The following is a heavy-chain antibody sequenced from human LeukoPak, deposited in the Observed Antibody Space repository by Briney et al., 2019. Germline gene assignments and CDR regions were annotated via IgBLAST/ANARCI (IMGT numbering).Heavy chain of an antibody. Sequence: PGGSLRLSCAASESIVSSRFMAWVRQAPGKGLEWVSVVDGGSKTYYADSVKGRFTISRDNSKNTLYLQMNSLRAEDTAVYYCAVQRTLWQQVLDPWGQGTLVTVSS. CDR1: ESIVSSRF. CDR2: VDGGSKT. CDR3: AVQRTLWQQVLDP. J-gene: IGHJ5*02. V-gene: IGHV3-53*01. D-gene: IGHD6-13*01.